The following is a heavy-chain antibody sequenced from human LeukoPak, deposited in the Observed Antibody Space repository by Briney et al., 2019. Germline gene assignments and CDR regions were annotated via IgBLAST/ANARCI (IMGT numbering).Heavy chain of an antibody. J-gene: IGHJ4*02. Sequence: GGSLRLSCAASGFSFRTSPMSWVRQVPGKGPEWVSGINSDSNDTPYADSVKGRFTISRDNAKNMLYLQRRSLRVEDTAVYYCVRKDSGLHPFDLWGQGTRVTVSS. CDR1: GFSFRTSP. CDR3: VRKDSGLHPFDL. CDR2: INSDSNDT. V-gene: IGHV3-23*01.